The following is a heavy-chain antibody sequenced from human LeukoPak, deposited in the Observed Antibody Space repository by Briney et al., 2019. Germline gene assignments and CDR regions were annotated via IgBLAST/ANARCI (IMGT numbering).Heavy chain of an antibody. V-gene: IGHV4-34*01. CDR1: GGSFSGYY. Sequence: SETLSLTCAVYGGSFSGYYWSWIRQPPGKGLEWIGEINHSGSTNYNPSLKSRVTTSVDTSKNQFSLKLSSVTAADTAVYYCARLISSRDYWGQGTLVTVSS. D-gene: IGHD3-16*01. CDR3: ARLISSRDY. J-gene: IGHJ4*02. CDR2: INHSGST.